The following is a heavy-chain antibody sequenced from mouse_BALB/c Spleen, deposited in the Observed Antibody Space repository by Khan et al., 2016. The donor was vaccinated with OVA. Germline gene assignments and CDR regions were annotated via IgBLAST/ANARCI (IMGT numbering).Heavy chain of an antibody. V-gene: IGHV5-9-3*01. CDR3: ARRLVDYHDMGN. J-gene: IGHJ4*01. D-gene: IGHD2-2*01. CDR2: ISTGGDFT. CDR1: GFTFSIYA. Sequence: EVELVESGGGLVKPGGSLKLSCSASGFTFSIYAMSWVRLTPEKRLACVACISTGGDFTFYPDRVKGRFTISRDNAKHTLYLPMSSLTSADKAMCYLARRLVDYHDMGNWGQRTKITATS.